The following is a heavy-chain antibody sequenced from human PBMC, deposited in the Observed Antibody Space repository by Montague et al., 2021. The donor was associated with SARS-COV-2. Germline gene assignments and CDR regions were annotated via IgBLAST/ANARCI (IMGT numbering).Heavy chain of an antibody. CDR1: GVSVTDYY. J-gene: IGHJ4*02. CDR2: VLYNKGT. V-gene: IGHV4-59*08. CDR3: VRQPHYDGLNGSPDF. Sequence: SETLSLTCTVSGVSVTDYYWSWIRQPPGKGLELVGNVLYNKGTNFNPSLKSQVAISVDTSKNQFSLRLTSVTAADTAFYYCVRQPHYDGLNGSPDFWDQGNLVTISS. D-gene: IGHD3-9*01.